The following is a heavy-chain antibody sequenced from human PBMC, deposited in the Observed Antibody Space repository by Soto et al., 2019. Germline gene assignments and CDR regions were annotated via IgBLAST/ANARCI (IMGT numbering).Heavy chain of an antibody. V-gene: IGHV3-74*01. CDR1: GFTFSSYW. CDR3: ARLYCGGDCYSVNYYYGMDV. J-gene: IGHJ6*02. Sequence: GGSLRLSCAASGFTFSSYWMHWVRQAPGKGLVCVSRINSDGSSTTYADSVKGRFTISRDNAKNTLYLQMNSLRVEDTAVNYCARLYCGGDCYSVNYYYGMDVWGQGTTVTVSS. CDR2: INSDGSST. D-gene: IGHD2-21*02.